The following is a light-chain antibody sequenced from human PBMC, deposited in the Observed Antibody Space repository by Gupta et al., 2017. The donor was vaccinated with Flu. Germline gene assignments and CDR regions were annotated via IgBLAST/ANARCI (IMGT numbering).Light chain of an antibody. J-gene: IGLJ2*01. CDR2: DDR. CDR3: QFWDTSSDHRGV. CDR1: NIASKS. Sequence: NNIASKSVHLYQQKPGQAPVLVVYDDRDRPCGMPERFSGSNSGNTATLTIIRVEAGQDADYDCQFWDTSSDHRGVFGGGTKLTVL. V-gene: IGLV3-21*02.